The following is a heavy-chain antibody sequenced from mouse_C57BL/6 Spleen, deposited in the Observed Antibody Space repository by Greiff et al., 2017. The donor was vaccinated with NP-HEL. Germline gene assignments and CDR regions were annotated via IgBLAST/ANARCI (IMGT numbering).Heavy chain of an antibody. CDR1: GFTFSSYA. J-gene: IGHJ2*01. Sequence: EVKLVESGGGLVKPGGSLKLSCAASGFTFSSYAMSWVRQTPEKRLEWVATISDGGSYTYYPDNVKGRFTISRDNAKNNLYLQMSHLKSEDTAMYYCARRGGLITTGYFDYWGQGTTLTVSS. CDR3: ARRGGLITTGYFDY. V-gene: IGHV5-4*03. CDR2: ISDGGSYT. D-gene: IGHD1-1*01.